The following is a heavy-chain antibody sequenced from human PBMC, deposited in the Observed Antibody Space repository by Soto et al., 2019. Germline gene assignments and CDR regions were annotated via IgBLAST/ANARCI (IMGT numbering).Heavy chain of an antibody. J-gene: IGHJ5*02. CDR1: GGSFSGYY. CDR2: INHSGST. V-gene: IGHV4-34*01. Sequence: SETLSLTCAVYGGSFSGYYWSWIRQPPGKGLEWIGEINHSGSTNYNPSLKSRVTISVDTSKNQFSLKLSSVTAADTAVYYCARGIPYDFWSGRALNWFDPWGQGTLVTVSS. D-gene: IGHD3-3*01. CDR3: ARGIPYDFWSGRALNWFDP.